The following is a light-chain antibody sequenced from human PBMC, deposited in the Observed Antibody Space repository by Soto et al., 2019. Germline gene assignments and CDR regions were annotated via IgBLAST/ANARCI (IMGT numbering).Light chain of an antibody. Sequence: EIVLTQSPATLYSSPGERATLSCGASQSVSSLLAWYQQKPGQAPRLLIYAAFNRATGIPARFSGSGSGTDFTLTISSLEPEDFAVYYCQQRSNWPWTFGQGTKVEI. CDR3: QQRSNWPWT. J-gene: IGKJ1*01. V-gene: IGKV3-11*01. CDR1: QSVSSL. CDR2: AAF.